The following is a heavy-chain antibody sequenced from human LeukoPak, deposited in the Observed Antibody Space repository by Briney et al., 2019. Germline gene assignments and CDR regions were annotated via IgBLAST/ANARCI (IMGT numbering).Heavy chain of an antibody. CDR1: GGSLSSGGYY. CDR2: IYYSGST. V-gene: IGHV4-31*03. Sequence: PSQTLSLTCTVSGGSLSSGGYYWSWIRQHPGKGLEWIGYIYYSGSTYYNPSLKSRVTISVDTSKNQFSLKLSSVTAADTAVYYCARKPESGSYSRLFDYWGQGTLVTVSS. J-gene: IGHJ4*02. CDR3: ARKPESGSYSRLFDY. D-gene: IGHD1-26*01.